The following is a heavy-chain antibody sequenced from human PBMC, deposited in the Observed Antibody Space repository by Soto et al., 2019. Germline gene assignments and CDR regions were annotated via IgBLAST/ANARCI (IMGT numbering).Heavy chain of an antibody. CDR2: ISGNGAET. CDR3: TRDASRDSSARGWFDP. D-gene: IGHD6-13*01. J-gene: IGHJ5*02. Sequence: PGGSLRLSCAASGFTFSSYAMSWVRQAPGKGLEWVSAISGNGAETSYADSVRGRSTISRDNSKDTLFLHMNSLRAEDTAVYYCTRDASRDSSARGWFDPWGPGTLVTVSS. V-gene: IGHV3-23*01. CDR1: GFTFSSYA.